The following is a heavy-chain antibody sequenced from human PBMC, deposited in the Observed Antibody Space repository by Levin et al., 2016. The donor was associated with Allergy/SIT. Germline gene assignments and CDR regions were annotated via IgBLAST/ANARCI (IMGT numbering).Heavy chain of an antibody. D-gene: IGHD1-26*01. Sequence: VRQMPGKGLEWMGRIDPSDSYTNYSPSFQGHVTISADKSISTAYLQWSSLKASDTAMYYCARHPQDEWELLPIDYWGQGTLVTVSS. CDR3: ARHPQDEWELLPIDY. V-gene: IGHV5-10-1*01. CDR2: IDPSDSYT. J-gene: IGHJ4*02.